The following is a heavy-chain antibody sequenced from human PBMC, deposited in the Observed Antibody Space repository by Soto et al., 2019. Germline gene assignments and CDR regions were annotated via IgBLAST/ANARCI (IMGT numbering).Heavy chain of an antibody. V-gene: IGHV1-24*01. CDR1: GPTLTELS. Sequence: QVHLVQSGAEVKKPGASVKVSCKVSGPTLTELSMHWVRQAPGKGLEWMGGFDPEDGETISAQNFQGRVTLTEDTSTDSTYLELSSLRSEDTAVYYCAAGGTRWLHSPFDYWGQGTLITISS. J-gene: IGHJ4*02. CDR3: AAGGTRWLHSPFDY. CDR2: FDPEDGET. D-gene: IGHD1-1*01.